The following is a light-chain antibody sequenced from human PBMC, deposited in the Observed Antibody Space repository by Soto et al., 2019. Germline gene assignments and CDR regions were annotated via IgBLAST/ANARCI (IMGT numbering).Light chain of an antibody. CDR1: QSLDTW. CDR3: QQYYSYLGKT. V-gene: IGKV1-5*03. J-gene: IGKJ1*01. CDR2: KAS. Sequence: DIQLSPPPSTLPASVGDTVTITCPVSQSLDTWLAWHQQKPGKAPKLLISKASNLESGVPSRFSGSGSGTDFTLTISCLQSEDFATYYCQQYYSYLGKTFGQGTKV.